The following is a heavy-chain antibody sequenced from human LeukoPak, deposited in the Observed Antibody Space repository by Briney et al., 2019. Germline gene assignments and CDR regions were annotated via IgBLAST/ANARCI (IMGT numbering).Heavy chain of an antibody. CDR2: IYYSGST. V-gene: IGHV4-59*08. CDR1: GGSISSYY. D-gene: IGHD6-19*01. Sequence: PSETLSLTCTVSGGSISSYYWSWIRQPPGKGLEWIGYIYYSGSTNYSPSLKSRVTISVDTSKNQFSLKLSSVTAADTAVYYCARHGGSGWYEEDYWGQGTLVAVSS. CDR3: ARHGGSGWYEEDY. J-gene: IGHJ4*02.